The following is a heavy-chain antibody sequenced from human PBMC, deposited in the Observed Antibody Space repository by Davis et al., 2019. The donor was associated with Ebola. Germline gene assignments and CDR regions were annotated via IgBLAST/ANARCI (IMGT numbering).Heavy chain of an antibody. CDR3: ATNSGGIAAAGKGYYYYGMDV. J-gene: IGHJ6*02. V-gene: IGHV1-2*04. CDR2: VNPNSGGT. Sequence: ASVKVSCKASGYTFTGYYMHWVRQAPGQGLEWMGWVNPNSGGTNYAQKFQGWVTMTRDTSISTAYMELSRLRSDDTAVYYCATNSGGIAAAGKGYYYYGMDVWGQGTTVTVSS. CDR1: GYTFTGYY. D-gene: IGHD6-13*01.